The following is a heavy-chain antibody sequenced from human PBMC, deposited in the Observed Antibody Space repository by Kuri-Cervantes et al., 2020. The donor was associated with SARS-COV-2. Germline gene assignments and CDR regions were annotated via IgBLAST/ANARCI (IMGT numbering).Heavy chain of an antibody. D-gene: IGHD2-2*01. Sequence: GESLKISCAASGFTFSSYAMSWVRQAPGKGLEWVSGISGSGGSRYYADSVKGRFTISRDNSKNTLYLQMNSLRAEDTAVYYCAKARYHGGFDYWGQGTLVTVSS. CDR1: GFTFSSYA. J-gene: IGHJ4*02. CDR2: ISGSGGSR. V-gene: IGHV3-23*01. CDR3: AKARYHGGFDY.